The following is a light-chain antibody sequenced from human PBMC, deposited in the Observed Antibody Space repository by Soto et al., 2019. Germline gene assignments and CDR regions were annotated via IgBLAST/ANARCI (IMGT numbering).Light chain of an antibody. Sequence: QSVLTQPASVSGSPGQSITISCTGTSSYVGAYNYVSWFQQHPGKAPKLMIYDVSNRPSGVSNRLSGSKSGNTASLTISGLQAEDEADYYCCSYTTSSTYVFGIGTKVTVL. CDR1: SSYVGAYNY. V-gene: IGLV2-14*01. CDR3: CSYTTSSTYV. J-gene: IGLJ1*01. CDR2: DVS.